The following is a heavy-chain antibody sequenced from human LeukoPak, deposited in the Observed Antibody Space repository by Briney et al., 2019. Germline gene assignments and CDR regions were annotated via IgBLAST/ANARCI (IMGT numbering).Heavy chain of an antibody. V-gene: IGHV5-51*01. D-gene: IGHD3-10*01. CDR2: IYPGDSDT. J-gene: IGHJ4*02. CDR3: ARHAPLVRGVIYYFDH. CDR1: GSSFTSYW. Sequence: GSSLKISFQGSGSSFTSYWIGWLRPLAGKGLEWMGIIYPGDSDTSYSPSFQGQVTISADKSISTAYLQWSSLKASDTAMYYCARHAPLVRGVIYYFDHWGQGTLVTVSS.